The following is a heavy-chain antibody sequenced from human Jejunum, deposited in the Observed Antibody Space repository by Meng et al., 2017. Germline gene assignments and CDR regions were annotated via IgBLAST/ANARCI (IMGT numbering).Heavy chain of an antibody. V-gene: IGHV1-2*06. J-gene: IGHJ4*02. D-gene: IGHD2-2*01. CDR1: GYTFTDYY. CDR3: ARDCSTASCSDY. Sequence: QVQLAQSGAEVKKLGASVTVSCKASGYTFTDYYIHWVRQAPGQGLEWLGRINPYNGDTTYAQNFQGRVTMTRDTSITTAYMSLNSLTSDDTAVFYCARDCSTASCSDYWGQGTLVTVSS. CDR2: INPYNGDT.